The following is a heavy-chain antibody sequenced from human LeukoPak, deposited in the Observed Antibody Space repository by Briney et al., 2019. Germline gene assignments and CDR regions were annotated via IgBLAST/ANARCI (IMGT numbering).Heavy chain of an antibody. CDR1: GGSISSYY. V-gene: IGHV4-59*12. CDR3: ARDTGYCSSTSCYRDAFDI. Sequence: SETLSLTCTVSGGSISSYYWSWIRQPPGKGLEWIGYIYHSGSTYYNPSLKSRVTISVDRSKNQFSLKLSSVTAADTAVYYCARDTGYCSSTSCYRDAFDIWGQGTMVTVSS. J-gene: IGHJ3*02. CDR2: IYHSGST. D-gene: IGHD2-2*01.